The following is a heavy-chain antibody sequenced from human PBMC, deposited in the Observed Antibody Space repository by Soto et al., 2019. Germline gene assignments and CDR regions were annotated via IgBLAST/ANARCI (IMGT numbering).Heavy chain of an antibody. V-gene: IGHV3-30-3*01. CDR2: ISYDGSNK. Sequence: QVQLVESGGGVVQPGRSLRLSCAASGFTFSSYVMDWVRQAPGKGLEWVAVISYDGSNKNYADSVKGRFTISRDNSKNTLYLQLNSLRIEDTAVYYCARVKFASGWYMGRDYFDYWGQGSLVSVSS. CDR3: ARVKFASGWYMGRDYFDY. D-gene: IGHD6-19*01. CDR1: GFTFSSYV. J-gene: IGHJ4*02.